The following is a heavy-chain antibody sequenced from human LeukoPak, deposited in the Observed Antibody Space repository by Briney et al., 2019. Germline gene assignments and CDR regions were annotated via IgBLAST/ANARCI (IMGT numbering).Heavy chain of an antibody. J-gene: IGHJ5*02. Sequence: SETLSLTCAVYGGSFSGYYWSWIRQPPGKGLEWIGEISHSGSTNYNPSLKSRVTISVDTSKNQFSLKLSSVTAADTAVYYCARVGVVVPAAPPNWFDPWGQGTLVTVSS. CDR2: ISHSGST. D-gene: IGHD2-2*01. CDR1: GGSFSGYY. V-gene: IGHV4-34*01. CDR3: ARVGVVVPAAPPNWFDP.